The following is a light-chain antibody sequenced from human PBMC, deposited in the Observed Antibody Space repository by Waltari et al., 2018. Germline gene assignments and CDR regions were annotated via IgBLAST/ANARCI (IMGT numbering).Light chain of an antibody. V-gene: IGLV1-40*01. CDR2: GNS. CDR3: QSYDSSLSGWV. CDR1: SPNIGASYD. J-gene: IGLJ3*02. Sequence: QSVLTQPPSVSGAPGQRVPISCPGSSPNIGASYDVHRYQQLPGTAPKLLIYGNSNRPSGVPDRFSGSKSGTSASLAITGLQAEDEADYYCQSYDSSLSGWVFGGGTKLTVL.